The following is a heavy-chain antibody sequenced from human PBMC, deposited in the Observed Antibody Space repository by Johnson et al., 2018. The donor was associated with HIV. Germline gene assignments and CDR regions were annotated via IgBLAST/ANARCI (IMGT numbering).Heavy chain of an antibody. CDR1: GFTFSSYG. D-gene: IGHD6-13*01. CDR3: AKDLPPNSSWYGAPDAFDI. Sequence: VQLVESGGGLVQPGGSLRLSCAAPGFTFSSYGMHWVRQAPGKGLEWVAFIRYDGSNKYYADSVKGRFTISRDNSKNTLYLQMNSLRAEDTAVYYCAKDLPPNSSWYGAPDAFDIWGQGTMVTVSS. V-gene: IGHV3-30*02. CDR2: IRYDGSNK. J-gene: IGHJ3*02.